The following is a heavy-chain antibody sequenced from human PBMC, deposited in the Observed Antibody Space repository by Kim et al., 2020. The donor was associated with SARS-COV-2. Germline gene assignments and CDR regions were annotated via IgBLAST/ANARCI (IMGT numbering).Heavy chain of an antibody. CDR2: IYTSGST. CDR3: ARDDRLPRGSSWSGSTTDYYYYGMDV. V-gene: IGHV4-61*02. D-gene: IGHD6-13*01. Sequence: SETLSLTCTVSGGSISSGSYYWSWIRQPAGKGLEWIGRIYTSGSTNYNPSLKSRVTISVDTSKNQFSLKLSSVTAADTAVYYCARDDRLPRGSSWSGSTTDYYYYGMDVWGQGTTVTVSS. J-gene: IGHJ6*02. CDR1: GGSISSGSYY.